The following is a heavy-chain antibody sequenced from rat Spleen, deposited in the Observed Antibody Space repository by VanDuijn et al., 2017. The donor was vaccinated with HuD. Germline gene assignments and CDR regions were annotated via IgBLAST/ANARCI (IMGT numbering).Heavy chain of an antibody. CDR2: ISYDGSST. CDR3: TTNLDY. Sequence: EVQLVESGGGLVQPGRSMKLSCAASGFTFSNYDMAWVRQAPTTGLEWVASISYDGSSTYYRYSVKGRFTISRDNAKSTLYLQMDSLRSEDTATYYCTTNLDYWGQGVMVTVSS. CDR1: GFTFSNYD. V-gene: IGHV5-20*01. J-gene: IGHJ2*01.